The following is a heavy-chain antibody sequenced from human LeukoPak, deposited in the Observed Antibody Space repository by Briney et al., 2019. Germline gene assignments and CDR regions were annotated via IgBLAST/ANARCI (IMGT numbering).Heavy chain of an antibody. CDR2: ISYDGNSK. V-gene: IGHV3-30*07. Sequence: GGSLRLSCEASGFRFSSYGLHWVRQAPGEGLEWVAGISYDGNSKYYVESVKGRFTISRDNAKNTLYLQMNSLGAEDTAVYYCARGSGQHGDYFDYWGQGTLVSVSS. J-gene: IGHJ4*02. CDR3: ARGSGQHGDYFDY. CDR1: GFRFSSYG. D-gene: IGHD6-25*01.